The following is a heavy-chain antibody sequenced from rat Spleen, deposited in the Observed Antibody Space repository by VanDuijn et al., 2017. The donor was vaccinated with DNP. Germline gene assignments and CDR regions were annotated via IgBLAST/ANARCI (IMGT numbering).Heavy chain of an antibody. V-gene: IGHV10-4*01. CDR3: TGFDY. Sequence: EVKLVESGGGLVQPGRSLKLSCAASGFNLNDYWMGWVRQAPGKGLDWVASIDIKTHNYATLYADSVEERFTISRDDSQSMVYLQMNNLKTEDTALYYCTGFDYWGQGVMVTVSS. CDR1: GFNLNDYW. J-gene: IGHJ2*01. CDR2: IDIKTHNYAT.